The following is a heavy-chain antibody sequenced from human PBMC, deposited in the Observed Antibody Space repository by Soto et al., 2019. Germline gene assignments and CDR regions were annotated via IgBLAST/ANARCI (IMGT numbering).Heavy chain of an antibody. CDR1: GVSVSRSNW. Sequence: QVQLQESGPGLVEPSGTLSLTCAVSGVSVSRSNWLTWIRQSPGKGLEWIGEIYHTGSTKYNPSPKSRATVLLAKSTNHLFLELTSVTAADTALYYFARVMFYGSGSYDLGYWGQGTLVTVSS. CDR3: ARVMFYGSGSYDLGY. J-gene: IGHJ4*02. D-gene: IGHD3-10*01. V-gene: IGHV4-4*02. CDR2: IYHTGST.